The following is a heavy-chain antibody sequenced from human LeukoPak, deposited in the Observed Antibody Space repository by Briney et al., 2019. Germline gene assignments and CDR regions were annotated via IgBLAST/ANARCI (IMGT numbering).Heavy chain of an antibody. J-gene: IGHJ4*02. CDR2: ISSSSSTI. V-gene: IGHV3-48*01. D-gene: IGHD3-22*01. CDR3: ARDRERYYDSSGYY. CDR1: GFIFSSYS. Sequence: GGSLRLSCAASGFIFSSYSMNWVRQAPGKGLEWVSYISSSSSTIYYADSVKGRFTISRDNAKNSLYLQMNSLRAEDTAVYYCARDRERYYDSSGYYWGQGTLVTVSS.